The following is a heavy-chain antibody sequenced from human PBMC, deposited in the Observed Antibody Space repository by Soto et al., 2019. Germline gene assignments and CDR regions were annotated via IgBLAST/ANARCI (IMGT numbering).Heavy chain of an antibody. J-gene: IGHJ6*02. V-gene: IGHV3-30-3*01. CDR1: GFTFSSYA. Sequence: GGSLRLSCAASGFTFSSYAMHWVRQAPGKGLEWVAVISYDGSNKYYADSVKGRFTISRDNSKNTLYLQMNSLRAEDTAVYYCARDPGGLSYDFWSGYYGDYYYYGMDVWGQGTTVTVSS. CDR2: ISYDGSNK. D-gene: IGHD3-3*01. CDR3: ARDPGGLSYDFWSGYYGDYYYYGMDV.